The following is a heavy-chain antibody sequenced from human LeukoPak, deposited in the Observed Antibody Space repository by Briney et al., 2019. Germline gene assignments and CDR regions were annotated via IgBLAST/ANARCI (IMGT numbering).Heavy chain of an antibody. J-gene: IGHJ4*02. D-gene: IGHD2-15*01. CDR2: IYYSGST. CDR1: GGSISSSSYY. Sequence: PSETLSLTCTVSGGSISSSSYYWGWIRQPPGKGLEWIGSIYYSGSTYYNPSLKSRVTISVDTSKNQFSLKLSSVTAADTAVYYCARGRRYCSGGSCYTLVYDYWGQGTLVTVSS. V-gene: IGHV4-39*07. CDR3: ARGRRYCSGGSCYTLVYDY.